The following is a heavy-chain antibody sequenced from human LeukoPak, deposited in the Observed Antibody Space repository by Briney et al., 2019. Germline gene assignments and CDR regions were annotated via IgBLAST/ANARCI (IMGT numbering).Heavy chain of an antibody. V-gene: IGHV1-18*01. CDR1: GYTFTSYG. D-gene: IGHD6-13*01. J-gene: IGHJ6*02. Sequence: ASVKVSCKASGYTFTSYGISWVRQAPGQGLEWMGWISAYNGNTNYAQKLQGRVTMTTGTSTSTAYMELRSLRSDDTAVYYCARDRSTYSSSWYPSYYYGMDVWGQGTTVTVSS. CDR3: ARDRSTYSSSWYPSYYYGMDV. CDR2: ISAYNGNT.